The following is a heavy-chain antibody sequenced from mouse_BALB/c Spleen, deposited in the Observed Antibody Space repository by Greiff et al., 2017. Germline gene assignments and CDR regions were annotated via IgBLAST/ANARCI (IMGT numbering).Heavy chain of an antibody. D-gene: IGHD1-1*01. V-gene: IGHV5-4*02. CDR2: ISDGGSYT. CDR1: GFTFSDYY. J-gene: IGHJ4*01. Sequence: EVKLVESGGGLVKPGGSLKLSCAASGFTFSDYYMYWVRQTPEKRLEWVATISDGGSYTYYPDSVKGRFTISRDNAKNNLYLQLSSLKSEDTAMYYCARDCTTVVANAMDYWGQGTSVTVSA. CDR3: ARDCTTVVANAMDY.